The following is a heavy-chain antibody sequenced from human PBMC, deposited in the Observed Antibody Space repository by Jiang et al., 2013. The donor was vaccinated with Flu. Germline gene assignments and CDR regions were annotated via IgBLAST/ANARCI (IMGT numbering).Heavy chain of an antibody. D-gene: IGHD3-22*01. V-gene: IGHV4-4*02. J-gene: IGHJ4*02. Sequence: TLSLTCAVSGASISSDKWWSWVRQHPGRGLEWIGEIYHRGTTNYNPSLSSRLTISMDKSKNQFSLTLRSVTAADTAVYYCTNHGFYSHEYWGQGTLVTVSS. CDR2: IYHRGTT. CDR1: GASISSDKW. CDR3: TNHGFYSHEY.